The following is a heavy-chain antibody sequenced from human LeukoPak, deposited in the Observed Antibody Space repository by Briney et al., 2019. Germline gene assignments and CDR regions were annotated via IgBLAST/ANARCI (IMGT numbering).Heavy chain of an antibody. V-gene: IGHV3-21*01. Sequence: GGSLRLSCAASGFTFSSYSMNWVRQAPGKGLEWVSSISSSSSYIYYADSVKGRFTISRDNAKNSLYLQMNSLRAEDTAVYYCARVTYYDFWSGYSGDYYYYIDVWGKGTTVTVSS. D-gene: IGHD3-3*01. J-gene: IGHJ6*03. CDR3: ARVTYYDFWSGYSGDYYYYIDV. CDR1: GFTFSSYS. CDR2: ISSSSSYI.